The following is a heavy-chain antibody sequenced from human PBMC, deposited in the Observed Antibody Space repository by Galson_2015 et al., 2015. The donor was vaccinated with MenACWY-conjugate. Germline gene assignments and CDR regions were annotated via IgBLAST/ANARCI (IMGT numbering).Heavy chain of an antibody. CDR3: ARLAFVSGWYYFDY. V-gene: IGHV4-34*01. Sequence: ETLSLTCDVHGGSFSGNYWSWIRQTPGKGLEWIGEINRSGTTNYNPSLSSRATISADTSKNQLSLKLTSVTAADTAMYYCARLAFVSGWYYFDYWGQGTQVTVSS. CDR1: GGSFSGNY. J-gene: IGHJ4*02. D-gene: IGHD6-13*01. CDR2: INRSGTT.